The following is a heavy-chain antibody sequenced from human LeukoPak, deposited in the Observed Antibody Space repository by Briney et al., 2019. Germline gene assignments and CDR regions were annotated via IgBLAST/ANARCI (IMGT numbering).Heavy chain of an antibody. Sequence: GGSLRLSCAASGFTFTNSAVNWVRQAPGKGLEWVSAFSGRDDATFYADSVEGRFTVSRDNSRTAVYLQMNNLRAEDTAVYYCAKAFSGNYRGLLDYWGQGTLVTVSS. J-gene: IGHJ4*02. CDR1: GFTFTNSA. V-gene: IGHV3-23*01. D-gene: IGHD1-26*01. CDR2: FSGRDDAT. CDR3: AKAFSGNYRGLLDY.